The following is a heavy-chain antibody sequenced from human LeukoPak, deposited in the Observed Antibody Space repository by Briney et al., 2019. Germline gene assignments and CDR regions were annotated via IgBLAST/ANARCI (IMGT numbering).Heavy chain of an antibody. V-gene: IGHV1-2*02. CDR1: GYTFTGYY. D-gene: IGHD1-26*01. CDR3: ARDIGSTLLFDY. CDR2: INPNSGGT. Sequence: ASAKVSCKASGYTFTGYYMHWVRQAPGQGLEWMGWINPNSGGTNYAQKFQGRVTMTRDTSISTAYMELSRLRSDDTAVYYCARDIGSTLLFDYWGQGTLVTVSS. J-gene: IGHJ4*02.